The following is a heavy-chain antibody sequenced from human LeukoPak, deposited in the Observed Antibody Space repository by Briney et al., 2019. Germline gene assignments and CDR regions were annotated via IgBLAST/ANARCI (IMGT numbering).Heavy chain of an antibody. D-gene: IGHD5-12*01. CDR1: GYTLTEFS. CDR3: ATSPRGGGYSGYDYALVY. V-gene: IGHV1-24*01. J-gene: IGHJ4*02. Sequence: GASVQVSCKVSGYTLTEFSMHWVRQAPGKGLEWMGGFDPEDGETIYAQKFQGRVTMTEDTSTDTAYMELSSLRSEDTAVYYCATSPRGGGYSGYDYALVYWGQGTLVTVSS. CDR2: FDPEDGET.